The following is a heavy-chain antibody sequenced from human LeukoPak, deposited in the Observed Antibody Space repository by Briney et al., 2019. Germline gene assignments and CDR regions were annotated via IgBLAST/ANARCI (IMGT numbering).Heavy chain of an antibody. D-gene: IGHD3-16*02. V-gene: IGHV3-21*01. CDR1: GFTFSSYT. CDR3: ARDRNYDYIWGSYRPDYFDY. Sequence: GGSLRLSCAASGFTFSSYTMNWVRQAPGKGLEWVSSISSSSSYIYYADSVKGRFTISRDNAKNSLYLQMNSLRAEDTAAYYCARDRNYDYIWGSYRPDYFDYWGQGTLVTVSS. CDR2: ISSSSSYI. J-gene: IGHJ4*02.